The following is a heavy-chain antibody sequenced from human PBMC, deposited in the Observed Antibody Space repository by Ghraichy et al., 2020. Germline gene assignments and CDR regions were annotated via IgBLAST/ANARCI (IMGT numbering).Heavy chain of an antibody. J-gene: IGHJ4*02. V-gene: IGHV4-39*01. CDR3: ARRGGNIDFDY. CDR2: IYYSGST. CDR1: GGSISSSSYY. D-gene: IGHD4-23*01. Sequence: TLSLTCTVSGGSISSSSYYWGWIRQPPGKGLEWIGNIYYSGSTYYNPSLKSRVTISVDTSKNQFSLKLSSVTAADTAVYYCARRGGNIDFDYWGQGTLVTVSS.